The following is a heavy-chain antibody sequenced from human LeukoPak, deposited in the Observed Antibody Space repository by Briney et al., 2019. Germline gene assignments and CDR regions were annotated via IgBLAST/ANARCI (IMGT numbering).Heavy chain of an antibody. CDR1: GHSISSGYY. CDR3: ARSDSSSWLFDY. Sequence: SETLSLTCTVSGHSISSGYYWGWIRPPPGKGLEWIGSMYHSGSTFHNPSLKSRVTISVDTSKNQVSLQLSSVTAADTAVYYCARSDSSSWLFDYWGQGTLVTVSS. D-gene: IGHD6-13*01. V-gene: IGHV4-38-2*02. J-gene: IGHJ4*02. CDR2: MYHSGST.